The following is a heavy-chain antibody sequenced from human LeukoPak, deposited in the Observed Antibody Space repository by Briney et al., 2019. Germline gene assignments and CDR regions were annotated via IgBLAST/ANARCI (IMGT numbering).Heavy chain of an antibody. CDR3: ARERSGSPDY. CDR1: GYTFTGCY. V-gene: IGHV1-2*02. D-gene: IGHD3-10*01. CDR2: INPNSGGT. Sequence: ASVKVSCKASGYTFTGCYMHWVRQAPGQGLEWMGWINPNSGGTNYAQKFQGRVTMTRDTSLTTAYMELSRLRSDDTAVYYCARERSGSPDYWGQGTLVTVSS. J-gene: IGHJ4*02.